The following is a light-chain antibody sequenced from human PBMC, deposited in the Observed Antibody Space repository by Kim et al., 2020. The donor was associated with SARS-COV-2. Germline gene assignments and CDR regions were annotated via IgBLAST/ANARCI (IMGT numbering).Light chain of an antibody. CDR1: KLGDKY. CDR3: QAWDCSVWV. V-gene: IGLV3-1*01. CDR2: QDS. J-gene: IGLJ3*02. Sequence: SYELTQPPSVSVSPGQTASITCSGDKLGDKYACWYQQKPGQSPVLVIYQDSKRPSGIPERFSGFNSGNTATLTISGTQAMDEADYFCQAWDCSVWVFGGG.